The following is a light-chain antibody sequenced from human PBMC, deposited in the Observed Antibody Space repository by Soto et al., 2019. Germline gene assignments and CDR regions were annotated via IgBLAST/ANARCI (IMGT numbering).Light chain of an antibody. Sequence: DIQMTQSPSTLSASVGDRVTITCRASQSISTLLAWYQQKPGKAPNLLIYKASSLESGVPSRFSGSGSGTKFTLTITSLQPDDFTTYYRQQYNSYPITFGQGTRLEIK. CDR2: KAS. CDR3: QQYNSYPIT. J-gene: IGKJ5*01. V-gene: IGKV1-5*03. CDR1: QSISTL.